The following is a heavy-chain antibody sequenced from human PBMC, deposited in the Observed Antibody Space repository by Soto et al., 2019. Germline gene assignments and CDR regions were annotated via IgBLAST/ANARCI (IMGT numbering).Heavy chain of an antibody. Sequence: QVQLVESGGGVVQPGRSLRLSCAASGFTFSSYGMHWVRKAPGTGLEWVAVISYDGSNKYYADSVKGRFTISRDNSKNTLYLQMNSLRAEDTAVYYCAKESSFSGYYFDYWGQGTLVTVSS. CDR2: ISYDGSNK. CDR3: AKESSFSGYYFDY. V-gene: IGHV3-30*18. D-gene: IGHD3-10*01. J-gene: IGHJ4*02. CDR1: GFTFSSYG.